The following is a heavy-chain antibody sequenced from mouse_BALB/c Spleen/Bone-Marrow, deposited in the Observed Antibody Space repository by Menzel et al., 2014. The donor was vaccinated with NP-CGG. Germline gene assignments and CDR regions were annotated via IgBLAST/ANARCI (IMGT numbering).Heavy chain of an antibody. D-gene: IGHD1-1*01. J-gene: IGHJ1*01. CDR2: INPGSGDT. CDR1: GYAFTNYL. Sequence: QVQLQQSGAELVRPGTSVKVSCKASGYAFTNYLIEWVKQRPGQGLEWIGVINPGSGDTNYNEKFKGKATLTADKSSNTAYMQFSSLTSDDSAVYFCARRSYVYWYFDVWGAGTTVTVSS. V-gene: IGHV1-54*01. CDR3: ARRSYVYWYFDV.